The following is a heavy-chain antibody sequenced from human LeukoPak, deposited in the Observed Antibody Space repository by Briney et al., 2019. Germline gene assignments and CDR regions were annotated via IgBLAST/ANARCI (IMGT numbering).Heavy chain of an antibody. CDR1: GYTFTSYY. V-gene: IGHV1-46*01. Sequence: ASVKVSCKASGYTFTSYYMHWVRQAPGQGLEWMGIINPSGGSTSYAQKFQGRVTMTRDTSTSTVYMELSSLRSEDTAVYYCVRVKDIGSGRAGPFDYWGQGTLVTVSS. CDR3: VRVKDIGSGRAGPFDY. D-gene: IGHD6-19*01. J-gene: IGHJ4*02. CDR2: INPSGGST.